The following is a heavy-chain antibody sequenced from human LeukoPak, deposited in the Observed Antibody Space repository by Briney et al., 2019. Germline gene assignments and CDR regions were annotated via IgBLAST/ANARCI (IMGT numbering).Heavy chain of an antibody. CDR2: INPNSGGT. CDR3: ARFRAVIDYLIDY. V-gene: IGHV1-2*02. D-gene: IGHD3-10*01. J-gene: IGHJ4*02. Sequence: ASVEVSCKASGYTFTRYYMHWVRQAPGQGLEWMGWINPNSGGTNYAQKFQGRVTMTRDTSISTAYMELSRLRSDDTAVYYCARFRAVIDYLIDYWGQGTLVTVSS. CDR1: GYTFTRYY.